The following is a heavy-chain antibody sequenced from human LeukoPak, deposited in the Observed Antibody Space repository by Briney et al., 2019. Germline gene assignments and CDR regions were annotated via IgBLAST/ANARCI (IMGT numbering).Heavy chain of an antibody. V-gene: IGHV3-21*01. CDR1: GFTFSSYS. D-gene: IGHD6-13*01. CDR2: ISSSSSYI. CDR3: ARDGGSSWYPSSYYYGMDV. J-gene: IGHJ6*02. Sequence: GGSLRLSCAASGFTFSSYSMNWVRQAPGKGLEWVSSISSSSSYIYYADSVKGRFTISRDNAKNSLYLQMNSLRAEDTAVYYCARDGGSSWYPSSYYYGMDVWGQGTTVTVSS.